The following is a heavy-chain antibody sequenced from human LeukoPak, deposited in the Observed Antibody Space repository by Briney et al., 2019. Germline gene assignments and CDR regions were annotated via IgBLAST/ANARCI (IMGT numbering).Heavy chain of an antibody. CDR3: ARESKLGAAPTGGYYYYGMDV. Sequence: PGGSLRLSCAASGFTFSDYYMDWVRQAPGMGLEWVGRIRNKANSYTTEYAASVSGRFTISRDDSKDSLCLQMNSLKTEDTAVYYCARESKLGAAPTGGYYYYGMDVWGQGTTVTVSS. D-gene: IGHD2-15*01. CDR2: IRNKANSYTT. CDR1: GFTFSDYY. J-gene: IGHJ6*02. V-gene: IGHV3-72*01.